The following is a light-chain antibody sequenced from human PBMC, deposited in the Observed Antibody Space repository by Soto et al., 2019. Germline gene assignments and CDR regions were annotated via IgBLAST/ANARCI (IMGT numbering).Light chain of an antibody. CDR1: QGIAGL. CDR3: QQLNTYPQT. V-gene: IGKV1-9*01. J-gene: IGKJ4*01. CDR2: GAS. Sequence: DIQLTQSPSFLSASVGDRVTITCRASQGIAGLLAWYQQKPGKAPKLLIYGASTLQSGVPSRFSGSGSGTEFTLTISSLQTEDFATYYCQQLNTYPQTFGGGTKVEIK.